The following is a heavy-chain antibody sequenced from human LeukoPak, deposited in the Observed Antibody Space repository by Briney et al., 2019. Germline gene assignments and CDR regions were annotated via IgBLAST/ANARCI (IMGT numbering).Heavy chain of an antibody. CDR1: GYTFTSYG. D-gene: IGHD2-15*01. J-gene: IGHJ4*02. Sequence: ASVKVSCKASGYTFTSYGISWVRQAPGQGLEWMGWISAYNGNTNYAQKLQGRVTMTTDTSTSTAYMELRSLRSGDTAVYYCARDAAVPRYCSGGSCYSVDFDYWGQGTLVTVSS. V-gene: IGHV1-18*04. CDR3: ARDAAVPRYCSGGSCYSVDFDY. CDR2: ISAYNGNT.